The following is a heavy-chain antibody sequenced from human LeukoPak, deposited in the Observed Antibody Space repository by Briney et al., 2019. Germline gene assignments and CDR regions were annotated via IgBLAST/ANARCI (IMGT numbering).Heavy chain of an antibody. V-gene: IGHV3-21*01. D-gene: IGHD6-19*01. J-gene: IGHJ4*02. CDR1: GFNFMQYG. CDR2: ISSSSSYI. Sequence: GGSLRLSCVGSGFNFMQYGMMWVRQAPGKGLEWVSSISSSSSYIYYADSVKGRFTISRDNAKNSLYLQMNSLRAEDTAVYYCARAPIIAVAGTSLGYYFDYWGQGTLVTVSS. CDR3: ARAPIIAVAGTSLGYYFDY.